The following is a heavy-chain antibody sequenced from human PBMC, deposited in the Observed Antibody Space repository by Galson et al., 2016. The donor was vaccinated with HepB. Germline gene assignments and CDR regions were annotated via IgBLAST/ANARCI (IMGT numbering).Heavy chain of an antibody. Sequence: SLRLSCAASGFTFSSYAMHWVRQAPGKGLEWVAVISFDGSNKYYADSVKGRFTISRDSSKNTLYLQMNSLRAEDTAVYYCARAPLEMATIQRGYFDYWGQGTLVTVAS. CDR1: GFTFSSYA. CDR2: ISFDGSNK. CDR3: ARAPLEMATIQRGYFDY. V-gene: IGHV3-30-3*01. D-gene: IGHD5-24*01. J-gene: IGHJ4*02.